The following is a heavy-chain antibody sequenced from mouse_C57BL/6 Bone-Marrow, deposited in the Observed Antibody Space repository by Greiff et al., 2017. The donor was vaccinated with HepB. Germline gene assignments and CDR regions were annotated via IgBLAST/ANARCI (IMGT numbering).Heavy chain of an antibody. J-gene: IGHJ1*03. CDR3: ARFDYDAEWYFDV. CDR2: ISYSGST. V-gene: IGHV3-8*01. D-gene: IGHD2-4*01. Sequence: EVHLVESGPGLAKPSQTLSLTCSVTGYSITSDYWNWIRKFPGNKLEYMGYISYSGSTYYNPSLKSRISITRDTPKNQYYLQWNSVTTEDTATYYCARFDYDAEWYFDVWGTGTTVTVSS. CDR1: GYSITSDY.